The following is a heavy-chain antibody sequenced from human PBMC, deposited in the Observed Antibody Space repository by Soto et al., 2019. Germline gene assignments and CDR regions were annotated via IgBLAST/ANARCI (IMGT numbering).Heavy chain of an antibody. CDR3: ARPLQLAVSGFDP. V-gene: IGHV4-39*01. CDR1: GDSVSSSSYY. D-gene: IGHD3-3*02. Sequence: SETLSLTCAVSGDSVSSSSYYWAWIRQPPGKGLEWIGSIHYRANSYYSPSLKSRIIISVDTSKNQISLRLSSVTAADTAVYYCARPLQLAVSGFDPWGQGTLVTVSS. CDR2: IHYRANS. J-gene: IGHJ5*02.